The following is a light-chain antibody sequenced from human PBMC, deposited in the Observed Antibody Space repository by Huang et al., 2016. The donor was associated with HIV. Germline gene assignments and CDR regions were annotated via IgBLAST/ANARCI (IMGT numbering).Light chain of an antibody. CDR1: QSINNNY. J-gene: IGKJ2*01. CDR2: VAS. V-gene: IGKV3-20*01. Sequence: EIVLTQSPGTLSFSPGEGATLSCRASQSINNNYLAWFQQKPGQPPRLLIYVASSRATGVPDRFTGSGSGTDFNLTISRLETEDFAMYFCQHYGTSPQTFGQGTKLEIK. CDR3: QHYGTSPQT.